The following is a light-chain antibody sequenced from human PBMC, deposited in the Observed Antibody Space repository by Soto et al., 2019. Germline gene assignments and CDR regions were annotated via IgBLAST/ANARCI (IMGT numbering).Light chain of an antibody. CDR3: QQYNDWPPKQYT. J-gene: IGKJ2*01. Sequence: EIVMTQSPATLSVSPGERATLSCRASQSVSSNLAWYQQRPGQAPRLLIYGASTRATGIPARFSGSGSGTEFTLTISNLQSEDFAVYYCQQYNDWPPKQYTFGQGTKLEIK. V-gene: IGKV3-15*01. CDR1: QSVSSN. CDR2: GAS.